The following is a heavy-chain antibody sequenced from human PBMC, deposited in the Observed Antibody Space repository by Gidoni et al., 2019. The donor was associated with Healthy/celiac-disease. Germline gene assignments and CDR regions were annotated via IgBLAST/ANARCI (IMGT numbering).Heavy chain of an antibody. Sequence: EVQLVESGGGLVKPGGSLRLSCAASGFTFSNAWMSWVRQAPGKGLEWVGRIKSKTDGGTTDYAAPVKGRFTISRDDSKNTLYLQMNSLKTEDTAVYYCTTPTARSIAVAGRSYYYYGMDVWGQGTTVTVSS. CDR1: GFTFSNAW. D-gene: IGHD6-19*01. CDR3: TTPTARSIAVAGRSYYYYGMDV. CDR2: IKSKTDGGTT. V-gene: IGHV3-15*01. J-gene: IGHJ6*02.